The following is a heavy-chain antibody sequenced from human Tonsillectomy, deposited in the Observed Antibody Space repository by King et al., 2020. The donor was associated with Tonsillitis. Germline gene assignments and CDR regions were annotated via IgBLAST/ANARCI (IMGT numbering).Heavy chain of an antibody. CDR2: INPSGGHT. V-gene: IGHV1-46*03. Sequence: QLVQSGAEMKKPGASVKISCKASGYTFTSYFMHWVRQAPGQGLEWMGIINPSGGHTSYAQKFQGRVTMTRDTDTSTVYMELGSLRSEDTAVYYCAREGDDGGNYFDYWGQGTLVTVSS. D-gene: IGHD3-16*01. J-gene: IGHJ4*02. CDR1: GYTFTSYF. CDR3: AREGDDGGNYFDY.